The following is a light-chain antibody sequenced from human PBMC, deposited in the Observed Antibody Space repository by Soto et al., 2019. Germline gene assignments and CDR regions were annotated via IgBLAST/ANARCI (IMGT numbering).Light chain of an antibody. Sequence: QSVLTQPPSASGTPGQRVTISCSGGSSNIRGNTVNWYQQLPGTAPKLLIYSNDRRPSGVPDRFSGSKSCTSASLAISGLQSEDEADYYCAAWDDSLNGWVFGGGTKLTVL. V-gene: IGLV1-44*01. CDR2: SND. J-gene: IGLJ3*02. CDR3: AAWDDSLNGWV. CDR1: SSNIRGNT.